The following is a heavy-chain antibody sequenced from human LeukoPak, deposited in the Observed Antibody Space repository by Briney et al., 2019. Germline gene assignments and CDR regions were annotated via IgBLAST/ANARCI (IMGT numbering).Heavy chain of an antibody. D-gene: IGHD1-26*01. CDR2: ISYDGSNK. Sequence: PGRSLRLSCAASGFTFSSYGMHWVRQAPGKGLEWVAVISYDGSNKYYADSVKGRFTISRDNSKNTLYLQMNSLRAEDTAVYYCAKDPLEWELLFSFDYWGQGTLVTVSS. V-gene: IGHV3-30*18. J-gene: IGHJ4*02. CDR3: AKDPLEWELLFSFDY. CDR1: GFTFSSYG.